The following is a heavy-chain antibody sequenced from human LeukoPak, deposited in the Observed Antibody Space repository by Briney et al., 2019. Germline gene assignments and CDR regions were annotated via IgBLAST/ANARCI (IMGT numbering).Heavy chain of an antibody. Sequence: GGSLRLSCAASGFTFSSYSMNWVRQAPGKGLEWVSYIGSSSSTIYYADSVKGRFTISRDNAKNSLYLQMNSLRDEDTAVYYCARATDIVLMVYSMDVWGQGTTVTVSS. CDR3: ARATDIVLMVYSMDV. CDR1: GFTFSSYS. D-gene: IGHD2-8*01. J-gene: IGHJ6*02. V-gene: IGHV3-48*02. CDR2: IGSSSSTI.